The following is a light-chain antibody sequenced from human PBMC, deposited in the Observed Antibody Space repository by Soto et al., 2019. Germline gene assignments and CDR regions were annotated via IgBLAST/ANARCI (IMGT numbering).Light chain of an antibody. J-gene: IGLJ1*01. CDR1: KNDIGVYDF. CDR2: EVV. Sequence: QSVLTQPRSASGSPGQSVTISCTGTKNDIGVYDFVSWYQHHPGKAPRLIIYEVVQRPSGVPDRFSGSKSGNTASLTVSGLQAADEADYFCKSYAGSNTYVFGSGTQVTVL. V-gene: IGLV2-8*01. CDR3: KSYAGSNTYV.